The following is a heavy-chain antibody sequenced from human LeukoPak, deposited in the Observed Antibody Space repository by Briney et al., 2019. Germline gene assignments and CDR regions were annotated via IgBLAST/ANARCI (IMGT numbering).Heavy chain of an antibody. Sequence: GGSLRLSCAASGFTFSSYGMQWVRQAPGKGLEWVALIWYDGSNKYYADSVKGRFTISRDNSKNTLYLQMNSLRAEDTAVYYSAKDPHGGYSSGWPDYWGQGTLVTVSS. D-gene: IGHD6-19*01. V-gene: IGHV3-33*06. CDR3: AKDPHGGYSSGWPDY. CDR1: GFTFSSYG. CDR2: IWYDGSNK. J-gene: IGHJ4*02.